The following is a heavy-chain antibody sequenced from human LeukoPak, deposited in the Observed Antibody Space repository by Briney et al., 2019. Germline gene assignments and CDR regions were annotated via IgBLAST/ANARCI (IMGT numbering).Heavy chain of an antibody. Sequence: PGGSLRLSCAASGFTFSSYSMNWVRQAPGKGLEWVSYISSSSSTIYYADSVKGRFTISRDNAKNSLYLQMNSLRDGDTAVYYCARDSKRAPRPWGQGTLVTVSS. CDR3: ARDSKRAPRP. J-gene: IGHJ5*02. V-gene: IGHV3-48*02. CDR2: ISSSSSTI. CDR1: GFTFSSYS. D-gene: IGHD2/OR15-2a*01.